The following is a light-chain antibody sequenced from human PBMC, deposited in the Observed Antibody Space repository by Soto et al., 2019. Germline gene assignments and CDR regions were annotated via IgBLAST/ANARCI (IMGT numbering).Light chain of an antibody. V-gene: IGKV3-11*01. CDR1: QSVSYTF. Sequence: IVLTQSPGTLSLSPGQSATLSCRAIQSVSYTFFAWYQQKPGQAPRLLLYDASNRATGIPARFSGSGCGTDFTLTISSLEPEDFAVYYCQQRSNWPPITFGQGTRLEIK. J-gene: IGKJ5*01. CDR2: DAS. CDR3: QQRSNWPPIT.